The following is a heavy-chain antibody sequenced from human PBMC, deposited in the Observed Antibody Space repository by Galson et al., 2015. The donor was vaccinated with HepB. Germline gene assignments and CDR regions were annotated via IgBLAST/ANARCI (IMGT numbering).Heavy chain of an antibody. CDR3: ARYVSTRDTAMVWDWFDP. V-gene: IGHV5-10-1*01. Sequence: QSGAEVKKPGESLRISCKGSGYSFTSYWISWVRQMPGKGLEWMGRIDPSDSYTNYSPSFQGHVTISADKSISTAYLQWSSLKASDTAMYYCARYVSTRDTAMVWDWFDPWGQGTLVTVSS. J-gene: IGHJ5*02. CDR1: GYSFTSYW. CDR2: IDPSDSYT. D-gene: IGHD5-18*01.